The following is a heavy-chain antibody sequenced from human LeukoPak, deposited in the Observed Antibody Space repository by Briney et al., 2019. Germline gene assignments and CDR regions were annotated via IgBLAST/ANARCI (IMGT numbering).Heavy chain of an antibody. V-gene: IGHV3-30*18. CDR2: ISYDGSNK. CDR3: AKDPDYYDSSGYNY. CDR1: GFTFSSYA. J-gene: IGHJ4*02. D-gene: IGHD3-22*01. Sequence: GGSLRLSCAASGFTFSSYAMSWVRQAPGKGLEWVAVISYDGSNKYYADSVKGRFTISRDNSKNTLYLQMNSLRAEDTAVYYCAKDPDYYDSSGYNYWGQGTLVTVSS.